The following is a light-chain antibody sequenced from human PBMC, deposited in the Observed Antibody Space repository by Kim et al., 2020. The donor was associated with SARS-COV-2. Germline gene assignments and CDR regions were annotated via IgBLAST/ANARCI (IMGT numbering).Light chain of an antibody. V-gene: IGKV1-6*01. CDR1: QVIGAD. CDR2: GAS. J-gene: IGKJ2*01. Sequence: AIQMTQSPSSLSASVGDRVTITCRASQVIGADLNWYQQKSGKAPKLLIYGASSLETGFPSRFDGSGAGTDFTLSISNLQPEDVASYSCLQDSSYPYTFPQGTKLEI. CDR3: LQDSSYPYT.